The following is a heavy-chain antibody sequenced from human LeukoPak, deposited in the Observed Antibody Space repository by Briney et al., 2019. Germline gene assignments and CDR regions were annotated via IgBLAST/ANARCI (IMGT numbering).Heavy chain of an antibody. V-gene: IGHV1-2*02. CDR3: ARDHSGSYYNGIDY. J-gene: IGHJ4*02. CDR2: INPNSGGT. Sequence: ASVKVSCKASGYTFTGYYMHWVRQAPGQGLEWMGWINPNSGGTNYAQKFQGRVTMTRDTSITAAYMELSRLRSDDTAMYYCARDHSGSYYNGIDYWGQGTLVTVSS. CDR1: GYTFTGYY. D-gene: IGHD3-10*01.